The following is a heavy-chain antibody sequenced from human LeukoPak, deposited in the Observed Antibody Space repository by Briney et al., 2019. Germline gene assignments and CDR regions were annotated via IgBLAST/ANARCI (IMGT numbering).Heavy chain of an antibody. CDR2: ITSSSSYI. CDR3: ARDSIVGTGYDAFDI. V-gene: IGHV3-21*01. CDR1: GFTFSTYN. J-gene: IGHJ3*02. Sequence: SGGSLRLSCAASGFTFSTYNMNWVRQAPGKGLEWVSSITSSSSYIYYADSVKGRFTISRDNAKNSLYLQMNSLRAEDTAVYYCARDSIVGTGYDAFDIWGQGTMVTVSS. D-gene: IGHD1-26*01.